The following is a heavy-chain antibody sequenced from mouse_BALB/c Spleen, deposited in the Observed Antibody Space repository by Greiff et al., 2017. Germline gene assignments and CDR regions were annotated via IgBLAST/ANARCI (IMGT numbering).Heavy chain of an antibody. D-gene: IGHD2-4*01. Sequence: QVQLKQSGPGLVQPSQSLSITCTVSGFSLTSYGVHWVRQSPGKGLEWLGVIWSGGSTDYNAAFISRLSISKDNSKSQVFFKMNSLQANDTAIYYCAREGDYQAWFAYWGQGTLVTVSA. CDR3: AREGDYQAWFAY. J-gene: IGHJ3*01. CDR1: GFSLTSYG. CDR2: IWSGGST. V-gene: IGHV2-2*02.